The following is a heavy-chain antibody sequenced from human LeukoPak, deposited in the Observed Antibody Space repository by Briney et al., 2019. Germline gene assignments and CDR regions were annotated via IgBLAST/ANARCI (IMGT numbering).Heavy chain of an antibody. J-gene: IGHJ4*02. V-gene: IGHV3-48*01. CDR2: ISSSSSTI. CDR3: AKCHRGMVGANNY. CDR1: GFTFSSYS. D-gene: IGHD1-26*01. Sequence: GGSLRLSCAASGFTFSSYSMNWVRQAPGKGLEWVSYISSSSSTIYYADSVKGRFTISRDNAKNSLYLQMNSLRAEDTAVYYCAKCHRGMVGANNYWGQGTLVTVSS.